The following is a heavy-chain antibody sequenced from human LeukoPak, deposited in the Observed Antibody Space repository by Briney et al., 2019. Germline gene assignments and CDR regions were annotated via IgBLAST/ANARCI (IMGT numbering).Heavy chain of an antibody. Sequence: QTGGSLRLSCAASGFTFSSYSMNWVRQAPGKGLEWVSYISSSSSTIYYADSVKGRFTISRDNAKNSLYLQMNSLRAEDTAVYYCARDRIAAANWFDPWGQGTLVTVSS. V-gene: IGHV3-48*01. D-gene: IGHD6-13*01. J-gene: IGHJ5*02. CDR1: GFTFSSYS. CDR2: ISSSSSTI. CDR3: ARDRIAAANWFDP.